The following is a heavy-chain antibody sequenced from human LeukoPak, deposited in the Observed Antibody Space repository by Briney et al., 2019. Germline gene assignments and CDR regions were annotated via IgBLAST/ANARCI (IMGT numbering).Heavy chain of an antibody. Sequence: GGSLRLSCAASGFTFSRYGMHWVRQAPGKGLEWVAVISYDGSNKYYADSVKGRFTISRDNSKNTLYLQMNSLKTEDTAVYYCARPTHYSSSWLSWGQGTLVTVSS. CDR2: ISYDGSNK. CDR3: ARPTHYSSSWLS. J-gene: IGHJ4*02. CDR1: GFTFSRYG. D-gene: IGHD6-13*01. V-gene: IGHV3-30*03.